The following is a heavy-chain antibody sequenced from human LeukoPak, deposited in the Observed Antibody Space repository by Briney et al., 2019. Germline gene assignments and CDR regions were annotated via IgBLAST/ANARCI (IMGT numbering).Heavy chain of an antibody. CDR2: INPSGGST. D-gene: IGHD2-2*01. Sequence: ASVKVSCKASGYTFTSYYMHWVRQAPGQGLEWMGIINPSGGSTSYAQKFQGRVTMTRDMSTSTVYMELSSLRSEDMAVYYCARENSAAIYYYYYMDVWGKGTTVTVSS. CDR3: ARENSAAIYYYYYMDV. CDR1: GYTFTSYY. J-gene: IGHJ6*03. V-gene: IGHV1-46*01.